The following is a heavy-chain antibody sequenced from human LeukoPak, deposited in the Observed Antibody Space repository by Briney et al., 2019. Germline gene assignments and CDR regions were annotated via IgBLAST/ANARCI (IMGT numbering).Heavy chain of an antibody. D-gene: IGHD6-13*01. CDR2: IIPIFGTA. V-gene: IGHV1-69*01. J-gene: IGHJ4*02. CDR3: ASIAAAGTGAHRDFDY. CDR1: GGTFSSYA. Sequence: SVKVSCKASGGTFSSYAISWVRQAPGQGLEWMGGIIPIFGTANYAQKFQGRVTITADESTSTAYMELSSLRSEDTAVYYCASIAAAGTGAHRDFDYWGQGTPVTVSS.